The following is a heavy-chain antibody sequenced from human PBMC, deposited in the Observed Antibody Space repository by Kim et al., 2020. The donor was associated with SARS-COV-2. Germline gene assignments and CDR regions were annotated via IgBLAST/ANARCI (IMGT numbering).Heavy chain of an antibody. CDR1: GFTFSSYE. J-gene: IGHJ4*02. D-gene: IGHD6-19*01. CDR3: ARDHLSIAVAGTGFDY. Sequence: GGSLRLSCAASGFTFSSYEMNWVRQAPGKGLEWVSYISSSGSTIYYADSVKGRFTISRDNAKNSLYLQMNSLRAEDTAVYYCARDHLSIAVAGTGFDYWGQGTLVTVSS. CDR2: ISSSGSTI. V-gene: IGHV3-48*03.